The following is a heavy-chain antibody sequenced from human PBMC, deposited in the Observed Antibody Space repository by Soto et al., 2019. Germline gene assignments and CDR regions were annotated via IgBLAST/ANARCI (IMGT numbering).Heavy chain of an antibody. CDR1: GYTFTSYG. D-gene: IGHD3-3*01. CDR3: ASDVSNYDFWSGYPIVLDGMDV. Sequence: ASVKVSCKASGYTFTSYGISWVRQAPGQGLEWMGWISAYNGNTNYAQKLQGRVTMTTDTSTSTAYMELRSLRSDDTAVYYCASDVSNYDFWSGYPIVLDGMDVWGQGTTVTVSS. J-gene: IGHJ6*02. V-gene: IGHV1-18*01. CDR2: ISAYNGNT.